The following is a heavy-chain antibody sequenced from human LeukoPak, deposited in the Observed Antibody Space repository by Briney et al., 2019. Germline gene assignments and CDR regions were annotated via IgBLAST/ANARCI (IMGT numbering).Heavy chain of an antibody. CDR2: KSYSGTT. V-gene: IGHV4-59*08. CDR3: ARHGGETIVAMILHAFDV. CDR1: GVSIRSYS. D-gene: IGHD5-12*01. Sequence: PSETLSLTCTVSGVSIRSYSWSWIRQPPGKGLEWIGCKSYSGTTSYNPSLKSRVTTSVDTSKNQISLRLTSVTAADTAVYYCARHGGETIVAMILHAFDVWGQGTVVIVSS. J-gene: IGHJ3*01.